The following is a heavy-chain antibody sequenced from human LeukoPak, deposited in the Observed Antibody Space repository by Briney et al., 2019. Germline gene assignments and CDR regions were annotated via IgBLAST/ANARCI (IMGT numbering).Heavy chain of an antibody. Sequence: PGGPLRLSCEAAGFTFSDFEMNWVRQAPGKGLEWISYISSSGGGTTTFYADSVRGRFTISRDNAKNPLYLQMNSLRAEDTAVYYCARGDMVRGAPDYWGQGTLVTVSS. CDR3: ARGDMVRGAPDY. D-gene: IGHD3-10*01. V-gene: IGHV3-48*03. CDR2: ISSSGGGTTT. CDR1: GFTFSDFE. J-gene: IGHJ4*02.